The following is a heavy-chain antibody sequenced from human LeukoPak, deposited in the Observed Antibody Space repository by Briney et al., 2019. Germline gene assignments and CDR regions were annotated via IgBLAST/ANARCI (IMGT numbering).Heavy chain of an antibody. V-gene: IGHV3-9*01. Sequence: PGGSLRLSCAASGFTFDDYAMHWVRQAPGKGLEWVSGISWNSGSIGYADSVKGRFTISRDNAKNSLYLQMNSLRAEDTALYYCQKVWDPLTYYSYRDVWGKGTTVTVSS. CDR2: ISWNSGSI. CDR3: QKVWDPLTYYSYRDV. CDR1: GFTFDDYA. D-gene: IGHD3-16*01. J-gene: IGHJ6*03.